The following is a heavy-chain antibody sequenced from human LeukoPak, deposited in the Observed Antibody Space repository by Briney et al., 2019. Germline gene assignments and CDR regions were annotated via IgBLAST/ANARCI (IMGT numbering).Heavy chain of an antibody. J-gene: IGHJ3*02. CDR3: ARNLHRARPHAFDI. CDR2: IYYSGST. Sequence: PSETLSLTCTVSGGSISSYYWSWIRQPPGKGLEWIGYIYYSGSTNYNPSLKSRVTISVDTSKNQFSLKLSSVTAADTAVYYCARNLHRARPHAFDIWGQGTMVTVSS. V-gene: IGHV4-59*01. CDR1: GGSISSYY.